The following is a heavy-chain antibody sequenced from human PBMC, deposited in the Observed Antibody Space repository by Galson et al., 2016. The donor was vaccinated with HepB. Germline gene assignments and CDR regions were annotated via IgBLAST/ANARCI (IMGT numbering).Heavy chain of an antibody. CDR3: ARHGSKQPSFLDS. J-gene: IGHJ4*02. CDR1: GGSVTSRSYL. D-gene: IGHD6-13*01. Sequence: SETLSLTCTVTGGSVTSRSYLWGWIRQPPGKGLEWIGSISYSGRTYHNPSLDGRVSISRDTSKTQISLKLTSLTAAATAVYYCARHGSKQPSFLDSWGQGTLVTVSS. CDR2: ISYSGRT. V-gene: IGHV4-39*01.